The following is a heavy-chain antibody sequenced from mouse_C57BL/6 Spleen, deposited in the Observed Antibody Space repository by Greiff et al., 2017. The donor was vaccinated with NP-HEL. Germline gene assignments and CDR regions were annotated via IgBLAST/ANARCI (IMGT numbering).Heavy chain of an antibody. Sequence: EVQLQQSGPELVKPGASVKMSCKASGYTFTDYNMHWVKQSHGKSLEWIGYINPNNGGTSYNQKCKGKATLTVNKSSSTAYLEIRSLTSEDSAVYYCARSGRAYYSNFTWVAYWGQGTLVTVAA. CDR1: GYTFTDYN. V-gene: IGHV1-22*01. CDR2: INPNNGGT. D-gene: IGHD2-5*01. CDR3: ARSGRAYYSNFTWVAY. J-gene: IGHJ3*01.